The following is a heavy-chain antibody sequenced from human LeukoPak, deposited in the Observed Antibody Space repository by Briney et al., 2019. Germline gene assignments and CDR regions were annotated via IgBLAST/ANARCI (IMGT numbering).Heavy chain of an antibody. J-gene: IGHJ6*03. CDR1: GGSFSGYY. CDR2: INHSGST. V-gene: IGHV4-34*01. CDR3: ARLSRPYIVVVPAAKSQGRYYYMDV. D-gene: IGHD2-2*01. Sequence: PSETLSLTCAVYGGSFSGYYWSWIRQPPGKGLEWIGEINHSGSTSYNPSLKSRVTISVDTSKNQFSLKLSSVTAADTAVYYCARLSRPYIVVVPAAKSQGRYYYMDVWGKGTTVTVSS.